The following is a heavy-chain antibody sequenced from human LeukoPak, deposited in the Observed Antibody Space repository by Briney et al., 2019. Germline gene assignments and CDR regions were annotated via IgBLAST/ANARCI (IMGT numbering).Heavy chain of an antibody. V-gene: IGHV3-48*01. Sequence: PGGSLRLSCAASRFTFSSYSMNWVRQAPGKGLEWVSYISSSSSTIYYADSVKGRFTISRDNAKNSLYLQMNSLRAEDTAVYYCARWGRKYCSSTSCYSNYYYYYMDVWGKGTTVTVSS. D-gene: IGHD2-2*01. CDR1: RFTFSSYS. J-gene: IGHJ6*03. CDR2: ISSSSSTI. CDR3: ARWGRKYCSSTSCYSNYYYYYMDV.